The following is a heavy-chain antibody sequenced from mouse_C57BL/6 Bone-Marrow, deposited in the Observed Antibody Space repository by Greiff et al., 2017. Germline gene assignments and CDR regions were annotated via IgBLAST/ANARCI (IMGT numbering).Heavy chain of an antibody. Sequence: QVQLQQSGAELVRPGTSVKVSCKASGYAFTNYLIEWVKQRPGQGLEWIGVINPGSGGTNYNEKFKGKATLTADKSSSTAYMQLSSLTSEDSAVYFCAKLGPYYYAMYYWGQGTSVTVSS. CDR1: GYAFTNYL. D-gene: IGHD4-1*01. CDR3: AKLGPYYYAMYY. V-gene: IGHV1-54*01. CDR2: INPGSGGT. J-gene: IGHJ4*01.